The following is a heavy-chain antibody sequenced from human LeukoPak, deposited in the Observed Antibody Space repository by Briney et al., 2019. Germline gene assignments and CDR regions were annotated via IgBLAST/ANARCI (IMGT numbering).Heavy chain of an antibody. CDR3: ARDRSPLWFGEFFY. CDR1: GGSVSSGGYY. Sequence: SQTLSLTCTVSGGSVSSGGYYWSWVRQRPLKGLEWIGYIYYSASTFYNPSLKSRVTISLDRSNNQLSLKLSSVTAADTAIYYCARDRSPLWFGEFFYWGQGLLVTVSS. J-gene: IGHJ4*02. D-gene: IGHD3-10*01. V-gene: IGHV4-31*03. CDR2: IYYSAST.